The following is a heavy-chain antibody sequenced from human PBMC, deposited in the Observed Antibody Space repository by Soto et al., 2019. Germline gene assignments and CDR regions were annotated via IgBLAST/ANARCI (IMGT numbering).Heavy chain of an antibody. CDR1: GYTVTSYG. V-gene: IGHV1-3*01. D-gene: IGHD6-13*01. CDR2: INAANGDT. J-gene: IGHJ5*02. Sequence: WASVKVSCKASGYTVTSYGIHWVRQAPGQRLEWMGWINAANGDTKYSPKFQGRVTITRDTSASTAYMELSSLRSEDTAVYYCVRRHVSATGIDWFDPWGQGTLVTVSS. CDR3: VRRHVSATGIDWFDP.